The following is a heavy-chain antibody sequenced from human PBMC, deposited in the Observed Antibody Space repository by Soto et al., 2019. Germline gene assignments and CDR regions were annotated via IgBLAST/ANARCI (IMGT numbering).Heavy chain of an antibody. CDR2: ISSSGSTI. CDR1: GFTFSDYY. CDR3: ARDNTISSGYYYGWEDVDY. Sequence: PGGSLRLSCAASGFTFSDYYMSWIRQAPGKGLEWVSYISSSGSTIYYADSVKGRFTISRDNAKNSLYLQMNSLRAEDTAVYYCARDNTISSGYYYGWEDVDYWGQGTLVTVSS. J-gene: IGHJ4*02. D-gene: IGHD3-22*01. V-gene: IGHV3-11*01.